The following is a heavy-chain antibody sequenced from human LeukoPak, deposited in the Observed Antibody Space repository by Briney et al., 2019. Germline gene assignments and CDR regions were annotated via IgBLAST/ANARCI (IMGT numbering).Heavy chain of an antibody. CDR1: GFTFSSYS. V-gene: IGHV3-21*01. CDR2: ITSSSNYI. Sequence: GGSLRLSCAASGFTFSSYSINWVRQAPGKGLEYVSSITSSSNYIYYADSVKGRFTISRDNIKNSLYLQMNSLRAEDTAVYYCARSRGAFDIWGQGTLVTVSS. J-gene: IGHJ3*02. CDR3: ARSRGAFDI.